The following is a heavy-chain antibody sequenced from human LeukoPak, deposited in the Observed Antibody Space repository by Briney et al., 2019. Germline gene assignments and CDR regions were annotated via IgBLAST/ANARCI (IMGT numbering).Heavy chain of an antibody. J-gene: IGHJ4*02. CDR2: INPNSGGT. CDR3: ARDRPPQLVRPFDY. V-gene: IGHV1-2*07. Sequence: ASVKVSCKASGYTFNTYYMHWVRQAPGQGLEWMGWINPNSGGTNYAHKFQGRVTMTRDTSISTAYMELSRLRSDDTAVYYCARDRPPQLVRPFDYWGQGTLVTVSS. D-gene: IGHD6-13*01. CDR1: GYTFNTYY.